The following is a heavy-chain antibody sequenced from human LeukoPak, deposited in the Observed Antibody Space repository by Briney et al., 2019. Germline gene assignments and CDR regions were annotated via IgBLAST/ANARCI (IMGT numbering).Heavy chain of an antibody. CDR2: INSDGSST. CDR1: GFTFSSYW. CDR3: ARAPSITMVGYYMDV. Sequence: GGSLRLSCAASGFTFSSYWMHWVRQAPGKGLVWVSRINSDGSSTSYADSVKGRFTISRDNSKNTLYLQMNSLRAEDTAVYYCARAPSITMVGYYMDVWGKGTTVTVSS. J-gene: IGHJ6*03. D-gene: IGHD3-10*01. V-gene: IGHV3-74*01.